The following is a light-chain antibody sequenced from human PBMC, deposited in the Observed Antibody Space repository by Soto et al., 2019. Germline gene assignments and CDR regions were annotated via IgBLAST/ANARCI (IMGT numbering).Light chain of an antibody. CDR3: QKTYSTFVS. V-gene: IGKV1-12*01. CDR2: DAS. Sequence: DSQMTQAPSSVSASVGGKVTITCRASQGISSWLAWFQQKPGKAPNLLIYDASSLQSGVPSRFSGSGSGTDFTLTISSLQPEDFGTYYCQKTYSTFVSFGGGTKVDIK. CDR1: QGISSW. J-gene: IGKJ4*01.